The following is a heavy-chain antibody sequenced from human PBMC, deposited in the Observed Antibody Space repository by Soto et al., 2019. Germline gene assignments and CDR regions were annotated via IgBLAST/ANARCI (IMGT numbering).Heavy chain of an antibody. CDR2: INPSGGST. CDR1: GCPFPTYL. Sequence: VXSMKVSLKGSGCPFPTYLNQVGPQRPSQGLEWMGIINPSGGSTSYAQNAQGRLTMTRDTSTSTVYMELSSLRSQDTAVYYGARVYCSGGSCYSIDHWGQGTLVTVSS. J-gene: IGHJ4*02. CDR3: ARVYCSGGSCYSIDH. V-gene: IGHV1-46*03. D-gene: IGHD2-15*01.